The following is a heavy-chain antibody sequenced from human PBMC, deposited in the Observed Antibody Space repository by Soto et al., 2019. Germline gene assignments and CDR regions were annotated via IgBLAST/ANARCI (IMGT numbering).Heavy chain of an antibody. D-gene: IGHD3-22*01. CDR3: ARTPYDSSGYYFDY. CDR2: INHSGST. Sequence: SETLSLTCSVYGGSLSDYYWSWIRQPPGKGLEWIGEINHSGSTNYNPSLKSRVTISVDTSKNQFSLKLSPVTAADTAVYYCARTPYDSSGYYFDYWGQGTLVTVSS. J-gene: IGHJ4*02. CDR1: GGSLSDYY. V-gene: IGHV4-34*01.